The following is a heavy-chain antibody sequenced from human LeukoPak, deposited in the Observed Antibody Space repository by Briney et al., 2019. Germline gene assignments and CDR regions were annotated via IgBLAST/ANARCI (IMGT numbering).Heavy chain of an antibody. CDR1: GYTFTSYG. CDR2: ISAYNGNT. CDR3: ARVGYSSSWYAGDTGKFDY. J-gene: IGHJ4*02. V-gene: IGHV1-18*01. Sequence: ASVKVSCKASGYTFTSYGISWVRQAPGQGPEWMGWISAYNGNTNYAQKLQGRVTMTTDTSTSTAYMELRGLRSDDTAVYYCARVGYSSSWYAGDTGKFDYWGQGTLVTVSS. D-gene: IGHD6-13*01.